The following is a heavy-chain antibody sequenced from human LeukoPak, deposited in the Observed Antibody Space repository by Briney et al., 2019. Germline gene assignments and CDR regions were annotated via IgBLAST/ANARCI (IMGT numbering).Heavy chain of an antibody. J-gene: IGHJ5*02. D-gene: IGHD2-15*01. CDR3: ARDLLNNWFDP. Sequence: SETLSLTCTVSGGSISSYYWSWIRQPPGKGLEWIGYIYYSGNTNYNPSLKSRVTISVDTYKKQFSLKLSSVTAADTAVYYCARDLLNNWFDPWGQGTLVTVSS. V-gene: IGHV4-59*01. CDR2: IYYSGNT. CDR1: GGSISSYY.